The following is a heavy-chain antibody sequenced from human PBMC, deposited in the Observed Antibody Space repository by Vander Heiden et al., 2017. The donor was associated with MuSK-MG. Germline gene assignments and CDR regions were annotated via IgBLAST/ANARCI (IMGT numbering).Heavy chain of an antibody. CDR2: ISSSSSYI. V-gene: IGHV3-21*01. J-gene: IGHJ4*02. CDR3: ARDGIGTYWGGRWGAYYFDY. CDR1: GFTFSSYS. Sequence: CAASGFTFSSYSMNWVRQAPGKGLEWVSSISSSSSYIYYADSVKGRFTISRDNAKNSLYLQMNSLRAEDTAVYYCARDGIGTYWGGRWGAYYFDYWGQGTLVTVSS. D-gene: IGHD7-27*01.